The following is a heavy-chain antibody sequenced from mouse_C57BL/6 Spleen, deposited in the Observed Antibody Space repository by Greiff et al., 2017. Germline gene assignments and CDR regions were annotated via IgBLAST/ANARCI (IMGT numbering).Heavy chain of an antibody. J-gene: IGHJ4*01. V-gene: IGHV1-69*01. CDR3: ARRGRAMDY. CDR2: ADPYDNYT. Sequence: VQLQQPGAELVMPGASVKLSCKASGYTFTSYWMHWVKQRPGQGLEWIGEADPYDNYTNYNQKFKGKSTLTVDKSSSTAYMQLSSLTSEDSAVYYCARRGRAMDYWGQATSGTVSS. CDR1: GYTFTSYW.